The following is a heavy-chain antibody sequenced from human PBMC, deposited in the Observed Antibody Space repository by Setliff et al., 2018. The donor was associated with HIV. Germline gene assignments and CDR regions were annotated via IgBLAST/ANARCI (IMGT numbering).Heavy chain of an antibody. V-gene: IGHV3-23*01. Sequence: PGGSLRLSCAASGFTFGHYGISWVRQAPGKGLEWVSTISGSGDSTYYADSVKGRFIISRDNSANILYLQMNSLRADDAAVYYCAKAFTISPTTDYYYMDVWGKGTTVTVSS. J-gene: IGHJ6*03. CDR1: GFTFGHYG. CDR3: AKAFTISPTTDYYYMDV. CDR2: ISGSGDST. D-gene: IGHD3-9*01.